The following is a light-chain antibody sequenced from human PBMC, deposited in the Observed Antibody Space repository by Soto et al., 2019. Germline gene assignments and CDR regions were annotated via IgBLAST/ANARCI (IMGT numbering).Light chain of an antibody. CDR1: QGIRND. CDR2: PAS. V-gene: IGKV1-6*01. Sequence: AIQMTQSPSSLSASVGDRVTITCRSSQGIRNDLGWYQQKAGKAPKLLIYPASSLQSGVPSRFSGSGSGTDFTLTISSLQPEDFATYYCLQDNNFPRTFGGGTKVEI. J-gene: IGKJ4*01. CDR3: LQDNNFPRT.